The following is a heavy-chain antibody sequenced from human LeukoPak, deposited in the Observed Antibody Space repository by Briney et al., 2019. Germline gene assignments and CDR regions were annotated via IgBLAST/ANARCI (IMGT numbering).Heavy chain of an antibody. CDR2: ISSSGSTI. V-gene: IGHV3-48*03. CDR1: GFTFSSYE. J-gene: IGHJ6*03. Sequence: GGSLRLSCAASGFTFSSYEMNWVRQAPGKGLEWVSYISSSGSTIYYADSVKGRFTISRDNAKNSLYLQMNSLRAEDTAVYYCARGLKYYYYYMDVWGKGTTVTVSS. CDR3: ARGLKYYYYYMDV.